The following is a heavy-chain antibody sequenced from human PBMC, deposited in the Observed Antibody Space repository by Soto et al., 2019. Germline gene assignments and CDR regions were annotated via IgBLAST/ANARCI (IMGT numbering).Heavy chain of an antibody. CDR3: ARGRYGDY. J-gene: IGHJ4*02. CDR1: GYDFTTYG. Sequence: QVHLVQSGAEVKKPGASVKVSCKGSGYDFTTYGITWVRQAPGQGLEGMAWISAHNGNTDYAQKLQGRVTVTRDTATSTAYMELRSLRSDDKAMYYCARGRYGDYWGQGALVTVSS. CDR2: ISAHNGNT. D-gene: IGHD1-1*01. V-gene: IGHV1-18*01.